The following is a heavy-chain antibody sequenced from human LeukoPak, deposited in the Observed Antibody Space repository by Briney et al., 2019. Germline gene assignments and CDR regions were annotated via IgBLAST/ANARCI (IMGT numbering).Heavy chain of an antibody. Sequence: PGGSLRLSCAASGFTFGHYWMTWVRQAPGKRLEWVANIHQDGVEKHYVDSVKGRFTISRDNAKNSLYLQMNSLRAEDTAVYYCAKDRDYYDSSGYYYFDYWGQGTLVTVSS. J-gene: IGHJ4*02. D-gene: IGHD3-22*01. CDR2: IHQDGVEK. V-gene: IGHV3-7*01. CDR3: AKDRDYYDSSGYYYFDY. CDR1: GFTFGHYW.